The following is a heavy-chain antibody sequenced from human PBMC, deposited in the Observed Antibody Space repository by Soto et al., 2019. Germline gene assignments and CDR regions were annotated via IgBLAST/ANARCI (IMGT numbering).Heavy chain of an antibody. V-gene: IGHV3-13*01. CDR1: GFTVSSYE. D-gene: IGHD6-6*01. CDR2: INIGGDT. Sequence: HPGGSLRLSCAASGFTVSSYERHWVRQGTGKGLEWVSRINIGGDTFYSGSVKGRFTVSRENARNSAYLQMNSLRVGDTAVYYCVRGEMRSSSGHTWFDPWGQGVLVTVYS. J-gene: IGHJ5*02. CDR3: VRGEMRSSSGHTWFDP.